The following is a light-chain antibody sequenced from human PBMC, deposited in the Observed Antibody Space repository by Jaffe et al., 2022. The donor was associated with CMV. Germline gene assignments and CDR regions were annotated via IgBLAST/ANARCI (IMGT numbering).Light chain of an antibody. CDR3: QQYYSSPWT. CDR1: QSILYSSNNKNY. V-gene: IGKV4-1*01. Sequence: DIVMTQSPDSLAVSLGERATINCKSSQSILYSSNNKNYLAWYQQKPGQPTKLLMYWASTRESGVPDRFSGSGSGTDFTLTISSLQAEDVAVYFCQQYYSSPWTFGQGTKVEIK. J-gene: IGKJ1*01. CDR2: WAS.